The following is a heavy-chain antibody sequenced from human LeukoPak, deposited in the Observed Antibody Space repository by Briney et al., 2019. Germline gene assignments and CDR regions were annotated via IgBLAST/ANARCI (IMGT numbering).Heavy chain of an antibody. CDR2: IKGDGSHT. J-gene: IGHJ5*01. Sequence: GGSLRLSCAASGFTFGSYWMHWIRQAPGKGLVWISRIKGDGSHTIYADSVEGRFTISRDNAKNTLFLQMESLRVEDTAVYYCVRGWDHFDFDSWGQGTLVTVAS. V-gene: IGHV3-74*01. CDR3: VRGWDHFDFDS. CDR1: GFTFGSYW. D-gene: IGHD1-26*01.